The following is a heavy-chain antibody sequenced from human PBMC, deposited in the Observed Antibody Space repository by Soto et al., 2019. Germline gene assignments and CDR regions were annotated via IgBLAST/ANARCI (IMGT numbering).Heavy chain of an antibody. J-gene: IGHJ4*02. CDR3: ARDLDSRITIFGVVINFDY. V-gene: IGHV1-18*01. Sequence: ASVKVSCKASGYTFTSYGISWVRQAPGQGLEWMGWISAYNGNTNYAQKLQGRVTMTTDTSTSTAYMELRSLRSDDTAVYYCARDLDSRITIFGVVINFDYWGQGTLVTVSS. D-gene: IGHD3-3*01. CDR1: GYTFTSYG. CDR2: ISAYNGNT.